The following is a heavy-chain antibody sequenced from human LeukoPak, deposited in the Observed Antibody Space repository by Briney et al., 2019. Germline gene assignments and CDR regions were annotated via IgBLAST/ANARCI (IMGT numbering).Heavy chain of an antibody. CDR1: GYTLTELS. D-gene: IGHD5-12*01. Sequence: GASVKVSCKVSGYTLTELSMHWVRQAPGKGLEWRGGFDPEDGETIYAQKFQGRVTMTEDTSTDTAYMELSSLRSEDTAVYYCARVGSGYDLSHYYYYYMDVWGKGTTVTVSS. CDR3: ARVGSGYDLSHYYYYYMDV. CDR2: FDPEDGET. J-gene: IGHJ6*03. V-gene: IGHV1-24*01.